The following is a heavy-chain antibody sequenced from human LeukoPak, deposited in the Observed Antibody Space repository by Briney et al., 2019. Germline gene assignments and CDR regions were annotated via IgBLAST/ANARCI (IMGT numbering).Heavy chain of an antibody. V-gene: IGHV3-23*01. D-gene: IGHD7-27*01. Sequence: PGRSLRLSCAASGSTFSSYAIHWVRQAPGKGLEWVSAISGSGGSTYYADSVKGRFTISRDNSKNTLYLQMNSLRAEDTAVYYCATLGKFDYWGQGTLVTVSS. CDR1: GSTFSSYA. J-gene: IGHJ4*02. CDR2: ISGSGGST. CDR3: ATLGKFDY.